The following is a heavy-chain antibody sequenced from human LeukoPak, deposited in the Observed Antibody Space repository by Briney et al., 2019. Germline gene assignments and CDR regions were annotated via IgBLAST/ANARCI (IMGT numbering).Heavy chain of an antibody. D-gene: IGHD2-2*01. V-gene: IGHV1-8*01. CDR1: GYTFTSCD. Sequence: ASVKVSCKASGYTFTSCDINWVRQATGQGLEWMVWMNPNSGNTGYAQKFQGRVTMTRNTSISTAYMELSSLRSEDTAVYYCARNKRFLMPRAFDIWGQGTMVTVSS. J-gene: IGHJ3*02. CDR2: MNPNSGNT. CDR3: ARNKRFLMPRAFDI.